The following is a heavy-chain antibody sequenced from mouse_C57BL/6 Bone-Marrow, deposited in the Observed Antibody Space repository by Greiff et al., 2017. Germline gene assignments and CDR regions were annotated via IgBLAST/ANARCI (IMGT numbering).Heavy chain of an antibody. CDR2: INPSSGYT. V-gene: IGHV1-7*01. CDR3: ARGRSAAISYFDY. Sequence: QVQLQQSGAELVKPGASVKLSCKASGYTFTSYWMHWVKQRPGQGLEWIGYINPSSGYTRYNQKFKDKATLTVDKSSSTAYMQLSSLTSEDSAVYDCARGRSAAISYFDYWGQGTTLTVSS. CDR1: GYTFTSYW. J-gene: IGHJ2*01. D-gene: IGHD6-1*01.